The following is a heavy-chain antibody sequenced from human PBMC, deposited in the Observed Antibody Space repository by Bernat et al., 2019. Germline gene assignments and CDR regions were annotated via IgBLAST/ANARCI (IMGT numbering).Heavy chain of an antibody. V-gene: IGHV3-11*05. Sequence: QEQLVESGGGLFKPGGSLILSCASSGFTFSDYYMTWIRQAPGKGLEWVSEISSSSYYTNYADSVKGRFTISRDNAKNSLYLQMNSLRADDTAVYYCARGTPQINWGQGTLVTVSA. CDR2: ISSSSYYT. CDR3: ARGTPQIN. D-gene: IGHD2-15*01. CDR1: GFTFSDYY. J-gene: IGHJ4*02.